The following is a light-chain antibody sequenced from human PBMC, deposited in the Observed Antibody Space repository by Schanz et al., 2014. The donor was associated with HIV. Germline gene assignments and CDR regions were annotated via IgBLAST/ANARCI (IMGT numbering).Light chain of an antibody. CDR3: QQYNNWPGT. Sequence: EIVLTQSPGTLSLSPGERATLSCRASQSVSTKLAWYQQKPGQAPRLLIYGASTRVTGIPARFSGSGSGTEFTLTISSLQSEDFAVYYCQQYNNWPGTFGQGTKVEIK. V-gene: IGKV3-15*01. J-gene: IGKJ1*01. CDR2: GAS. CDR1: QSVSTK.